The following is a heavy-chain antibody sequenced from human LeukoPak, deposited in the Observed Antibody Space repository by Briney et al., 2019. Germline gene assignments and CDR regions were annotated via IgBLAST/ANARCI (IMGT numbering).Heavy chain of an antibody. CDR2: ISGSGGST. CDR3: AKAGMTTVTGIQSYYYYGMDV. J-gene: IGHJ6*02. V-gene: IGHV3-23*01. D-gene: IGHD4-17*01. Sequence: GGSLRLSCAASGFTFSSYAMSWVRQAPGKGLEWVSAISGSGGSTYYADPVKGRFTISRDNSKNTLYLQMNSLRAEDTAVYYCAKAGMTTVTGIQSYYYYGMDVWGQGTTVTVSS. CDR1: GFTFSSYA.